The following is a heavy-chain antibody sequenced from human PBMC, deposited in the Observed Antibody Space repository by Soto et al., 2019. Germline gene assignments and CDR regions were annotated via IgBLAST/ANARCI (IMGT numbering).Heavy chain of an antibody. J-gene: IGHJ4*02. D-gene: IGHD6-19*01. CDR2: ISYDGSNK. Sequence: QVQLVESGGGVVQPGRSLRLSCAASGFTFSSYGMHWVRQAPGKGLEWVAVISYDGSNKYYADSVKGRFTISRDNSKNTLYLQMNSLRAEDTVVYYCAEEGEGIAVAGPVYFDYWGQGTLVTVSS. V-gene: IGHV3-30*18. CDR3: AEEGEGIAVAGPVYFDY. CDR1: GFTFSSYG.